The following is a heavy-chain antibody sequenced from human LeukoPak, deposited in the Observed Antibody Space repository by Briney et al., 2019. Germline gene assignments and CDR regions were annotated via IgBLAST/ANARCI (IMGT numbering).Heavy chain of an antibody. J-gene: IGHJ3*02. CDR3: ARSLYYYGSDSFDI. CDR1: GGSISSSRNY. V-gene: IGHV4-39*07. CDR2: MYHSGST. Sequence: SETLSLTCTVSGGSISSSRNYWGWIRQPPGKGLEYIGSMYHSGSTYYKPSLKSRVTISVDTSKNQFSLKLSAVTAADTAVYYCARSLYYYGSDSFDIWGQGTMVTVSS. D-gene: IGHD3-10*01.